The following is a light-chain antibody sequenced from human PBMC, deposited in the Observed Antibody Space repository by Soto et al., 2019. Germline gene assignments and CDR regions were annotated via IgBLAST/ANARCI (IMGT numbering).Light chain of an antibody. V-gene: IGKV3-20*01. CDR2: GAS. Sequence: EIVLTQSPGTLSLSPEERATLSCRASQRVSSSYLAWYQQKPGQAPRLLIYGASTRATGIPDRFSGSGSGTDFTLTISILEPEDFAVYFCQRYGSSPPFTFGQGTKVDIK. CDR1: QRVSSSY. CDR3: QRYGSSPPFT. J-gene: IGKJ2*01.